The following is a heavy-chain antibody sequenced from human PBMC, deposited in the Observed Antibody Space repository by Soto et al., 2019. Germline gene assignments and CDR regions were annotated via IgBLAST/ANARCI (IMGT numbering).Heavy chain of an antibody. CDR1: GFTFSSYA. Sequence: LRLSCSVFGFTFSSYAMHWVRQAPGKGLQYVSSISNNGGSTYYADSVKGRFTISRDNPKNTLYLQMSSLRVEDTAVYYCVKDRYIDYWGQGTLVTVSS. V-gene: IGHV3-64D*06. CDR3: VKDRYIDY. CDR2: ISNNGGST. J-gene: IGHJ4*02.